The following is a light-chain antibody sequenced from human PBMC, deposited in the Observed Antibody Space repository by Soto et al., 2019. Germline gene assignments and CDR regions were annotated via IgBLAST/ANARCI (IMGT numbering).Light chain of an antibody. CDR1: SSDVGSYNL. CDR3: SSYTTYSSLVI. Sequence: QSVLTQPASVSGSPGQSITISCTGTSSDVGSYNLVSWYQQHPGKAPKLMIYEGSKRPSGVSNRFSGSKSGNTASLTISGLQADDEAEYYCSSYTTYSSLVIFGGGTKLTVL. CDR2: EGS. J-gene: IGLJ2*01. V-gene: IGLV2-14*02.